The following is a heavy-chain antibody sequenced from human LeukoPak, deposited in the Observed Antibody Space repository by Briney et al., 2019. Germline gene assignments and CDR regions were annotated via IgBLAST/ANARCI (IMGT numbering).Heavy chain of an antibody. V-gene: IGHV1-18*01. D-gene: IGHD6-19*01. CDR1: GYTFTSYG. CDR2: VSAYNGNT. Sequence: ASVKVSCKASGYTFTSYGISWVRQAPGQGLEWTGWVSAYNGNTNYAQKLQGRVTMATDTSTSTAYMELRSLRSDDTAVYYCARGLGSSGWYPIDYWGQGTLVTVSS. J-gene: IGHJ4*02. CDR3: ARGLGSSGWYPIDY.